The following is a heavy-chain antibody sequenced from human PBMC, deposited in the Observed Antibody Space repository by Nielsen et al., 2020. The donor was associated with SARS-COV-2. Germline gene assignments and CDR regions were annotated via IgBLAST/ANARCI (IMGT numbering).Heavy chain of an antibody. CDR1: GFTFSNAW. CDR3: TTEEVTMIRGVIIP. D-gene: IGHD3-10*01. CDR2: IKSKTDGGTT. J-gene: IGHJ5*02. V-gene: IGHV3-15*01. Sequence: GESLKISCAASGFTFSNAWMSWVRQAPGKGLEWVGRIKSKTDGGTTDYAAPVKGRFTISRDDSKNTLYLQMNSLKTEDTAVYYCTTEEVTMIRGVIIPWGQGTLVTVSS.